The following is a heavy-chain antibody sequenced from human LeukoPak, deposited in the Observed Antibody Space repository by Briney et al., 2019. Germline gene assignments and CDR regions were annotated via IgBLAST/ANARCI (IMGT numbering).Heavy chain of an antibody. D-gene: IGHD5-12*01. CDR1: GFTFSSYD. CDR2: IRGSGDST. V-gene: IGHV3-23*01. J-gene: IGHJ4*02. CDR3: AKYLSGYGTRY. Sequence: PGGSLRLSCAASGFTFSSYDMSWVRQAPGKGLEWVSAIRGSGDSTYYAVSVKGRFTISRDSSKNTLYLQMNSLRAEDTAVYYCAKYLSGYGTRYWGQGTLVTVSS.